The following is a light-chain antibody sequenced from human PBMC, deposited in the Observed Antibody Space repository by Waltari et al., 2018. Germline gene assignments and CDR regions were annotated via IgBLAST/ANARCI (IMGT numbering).Light chain of an antibody. Sequence: QSALTQPASVSGSPGQSVTISCTGASSDIGRYDIVSWYQQHPVNAPKLIICDVSKRPSGVSDRFSGSKSGDTASLTISGLQFEDEADYYCCSYAGNYIWVFGGGTRLTVL. CDR1: SSDIGRYDI. CDR3: CSYAGNYIWV. CDR2: DVS. V-gene: IGLV2-23*02. J-gene: IGLJ3*02.